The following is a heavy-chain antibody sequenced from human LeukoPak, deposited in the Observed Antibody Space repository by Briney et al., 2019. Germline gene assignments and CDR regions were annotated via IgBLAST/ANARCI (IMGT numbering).Heavy chain of an antibody. Sequence: GGSLRLSCAASGFTFSSYWMHWVRQAPGKGLVWVSRINSDGGSTNYADSVKGRFTSSRDNVKNTLSLQMNSLRAEDTAVYYCAGAQYYDSTTAGGMDVWGQGTTVTVSS. D-gene: IGHD3-22*01. CDR1: GFTFSSYW. CDR2: INSDGGST. CDR3: AGAQYYDSTTAGGMDV. V-gene: IGHV3-74*01. J-gene: IGHJ6*02.